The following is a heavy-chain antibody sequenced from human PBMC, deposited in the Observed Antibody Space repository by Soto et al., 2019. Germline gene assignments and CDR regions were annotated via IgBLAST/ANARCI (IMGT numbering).Heavy chain of an antibody. D-gene: IGHD4-17*01. J-gene: IGHJ4*02. Sequence: QITLKESGPTLVKPTQTLTLTCTFSGFSLTTNEVYVGWIRQPPGKALEWLALIYGDNDKRYSPSLKSRLTITKDTSKNQVVLRMTNMDPVDTATYYCARSTLTTDFEYWGQGTLVTVSS. CDR1: GFSLTTNEVY. V-gene: IGHV2-5*02. CDR2: IYGDNDK. CDR3: ARSTLTTDFEY.